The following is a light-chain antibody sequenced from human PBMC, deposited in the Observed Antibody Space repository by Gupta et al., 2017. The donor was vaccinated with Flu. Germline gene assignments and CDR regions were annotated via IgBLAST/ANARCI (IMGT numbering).Light chain of an antibody. Sequence: QSVLTQPPSVSGAPGQRVTVSCTGSSSNIGAGYVHWYQQLPGTAPQLLIDGNNNRPSGVPDRVAGSKAGTSAYRDINGLQAEDEADYYGQYYDSSLRAGVFGGGTKLPVL. CDR2: GNN. J-gene: IGLJ3*02. V-gene: IGLV1-40*01. CDR1: SSNIGAGYV. CDR3: QYYDSSLRAGV.